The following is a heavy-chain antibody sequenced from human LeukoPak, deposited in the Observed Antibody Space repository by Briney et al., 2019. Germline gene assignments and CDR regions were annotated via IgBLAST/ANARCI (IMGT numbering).Heavy chain of an antibody. V-gene: IGHV3-21*01. CDR2: ISSSSSNI. CDR3: TRDPPGAHFDY. J-gene: IGHJ4*02. D-gene: IGHD7-27*01. CDR1: GFTFSSYS. Sequence: GGSLRLSCTASGFTFSSYSMNWVRQAPGKGLEWVSYISSSSSNIFYADSFKGRFTISRDNAQNSLYLQMNSLRVEDTAVYYCTRDPPGAHFDYWGQGTLVTVSS.